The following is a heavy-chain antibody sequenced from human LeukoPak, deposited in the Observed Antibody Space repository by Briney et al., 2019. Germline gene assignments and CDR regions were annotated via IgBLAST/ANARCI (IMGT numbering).Heavy chain of an antibody. CDR3: ARADGLYDYVWGSYRYVL. CDR2: MNPNSGNT. Sequence: ASVKVSCKASGYTFTSYDINWVRQATGQGLEWMGWMNPNSGNTGYAQKFQGRVTMTRNTSISTAYMELSSLRSEDTAVYYCARADGLYDYVWGSYRYVLWGQGTLVTVSS. CDR1: GYTFTSYD. D-gene: IGHD3-16*02. V-gene: IGHV1-8*01. J-gene: IGHJ1*01.